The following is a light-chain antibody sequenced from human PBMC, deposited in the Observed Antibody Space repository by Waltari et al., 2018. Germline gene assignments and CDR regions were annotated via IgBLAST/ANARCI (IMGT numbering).Light chain of an antibody. CDR3: QQTYSTPGIT. Sequence: DIQMTQSPSSLSASVGDRVTITCRAGQKINGYLNWYQHKPGKAPKLLIYGASNLQTGVPSRCSGSETGTDCTLTINSLQPEDFATYFCQQTYSTPGITFGQGTRLEI. V-gene: IGKV1-39*01. CDR1: QKINGY. J-gene: IGKJ5*01. CDR2: GAS.